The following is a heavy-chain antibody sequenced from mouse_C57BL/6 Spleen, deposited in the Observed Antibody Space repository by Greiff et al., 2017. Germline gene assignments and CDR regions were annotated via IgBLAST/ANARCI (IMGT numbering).Heavy chain of an antibody. V-gene: IGHV1-72*01. CDR1: GYTFTSYW. CDR3: ARNYDYFDY. CDR2: IDPNSGGT. Sequence: QVQLKQPGAELVKPGASVKLSCKASGYTFTSYWMHWVKQRPGRGLEWIGRIDPNSGGTKYNEKFKSKATLTVDKPSSTAYMQLSSLISEDSAVYYCARNYDYFDYWGQGTTLTVSS. J-gene: IGHJ2*01. D-gene: IGHD2-4*01.